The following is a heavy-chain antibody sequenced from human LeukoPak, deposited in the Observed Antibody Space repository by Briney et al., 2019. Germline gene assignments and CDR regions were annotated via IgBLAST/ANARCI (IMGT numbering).Heavy chain of an antibody. CDR1: GYTFTGYH. V-gene: IGHV1-2*06. CDR2: INPNSGGT. CDR3: ARAGSLAIFGVEIIDY. J-gene: IGHJ4*02. Sequence: ASVKVSCKASGYTFTGYHMHWVRQAPGQGLEWMGRINPNSGGTNYAQKFQGRVTMTRDTSISTAYMELSRLRSDDTAVYYCARAGSLAIFGVEIIDYWGQGTLVTVSS. D-gene: IGHD3-3*01.